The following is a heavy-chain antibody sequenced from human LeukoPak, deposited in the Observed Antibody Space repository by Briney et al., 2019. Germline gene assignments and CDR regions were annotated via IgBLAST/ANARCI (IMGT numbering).Heavy chain of an antibody. CDR2: IYYSGST. J-gene: IGHJ4*02. CDR1: GGSISSSSYY. CDR3: ARQIVTYHYDSSGYSQPIYFDY. D-gene: IGHD3-22*01. Sequence: PSETLSLTCTVSGGSISSSSYYWGWIRQPPGKGLEWIGSIYYSGSTYYNPSLKSRVTISVDTSKNQFSLKLSSVTAADTAVYYCARQIVTYHYDSSGYSQPIYFDYWGQGTLVTVSS. V-gene: IGHV4-39*01.